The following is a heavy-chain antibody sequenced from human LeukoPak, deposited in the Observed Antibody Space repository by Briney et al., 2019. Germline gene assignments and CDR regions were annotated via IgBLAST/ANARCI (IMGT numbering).Heavy chain of an antibody. D-gene: IGHD5-24*01. Sequence: GGSLRLSCAASGVTFSSYWMSWVRQAPGKGLEWVANIKQDGTETYYVDSVKGRFTISRDNAKNSLYLQMNSLGVEDTAVYYCAKEGRSLQTYWGQGTLVTVSS. V-gene: IGHV3-7*03. CDR1: GVTFSSYW. J-gene: IGHJ4*02. CDR2: IKQDGTET. CDR3: AKEGRSLQTY.